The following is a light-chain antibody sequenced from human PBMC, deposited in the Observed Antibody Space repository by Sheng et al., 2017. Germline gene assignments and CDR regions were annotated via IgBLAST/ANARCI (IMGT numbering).Light chain of an antibody. CDR3: QQYNNWPPLT. V-gene: IGKV3-15*01. J-gene: IGKJ4*01. Sequence: EIVMTQSPATLSVSPGETVTLSCRASQNIVSSLAWYQQKPGQAPRLLIYGASTRATGIPARFSGSGSGTEFTLTISSLQSEDFAVYYCQQYNNWPPLTFGGGTKVEIK. CDR2: GAS. CDR1: QNIVSS.